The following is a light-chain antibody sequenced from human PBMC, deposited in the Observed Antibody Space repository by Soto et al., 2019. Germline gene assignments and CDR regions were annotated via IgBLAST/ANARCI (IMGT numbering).Light chain of an antibody. CDR3: QSYDSSLSGHVV. CDR2: GDT. CDR1: SSDIGGGYD. J-gene: IGLJ2*01. V-gene: IGLV1-40*01. Sequence: QSVLTQPPSVSGAPGQRVTISCTGSSSDIGGGYDVHWYQHLPGSVPKLLIYGDTNRPSGVPDRFSGSKSGTSASLAITGLQAEDEADYYCQSYDSSLSGHVVFGGGTKVTVL.